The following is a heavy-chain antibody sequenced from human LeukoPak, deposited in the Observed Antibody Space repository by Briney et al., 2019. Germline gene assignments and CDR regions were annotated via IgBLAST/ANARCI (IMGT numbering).Heavy chain of an antibody. CDR1: GLTFSTYT. Sequence: GGSLRLSCAASGLTFSTYTMNWVRQAPGKGLEWVSSITSTSSYIYYADSVKGRFTMSRDNAKSSLYLQMNSLRAEDTAVYYCARDAGGYNSDYWGQGTLVTVSS. V-gene: IGHV3-21*01. CDR2: ITSTSSYI. D-gene: IGHD5-24*01. J-gene: IGHJ4*02. CDR3: ARDAGGYNSDY.